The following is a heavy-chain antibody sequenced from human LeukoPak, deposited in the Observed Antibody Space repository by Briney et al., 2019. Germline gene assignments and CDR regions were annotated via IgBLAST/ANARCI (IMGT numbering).Heavy chain of an antibody. CDR3: AKVTGSGI. CDR1: GFTFGSYA. D-gene: IGHD3-10*01. V-gene: IGHV3-23*01. Sequence: PGGSLRLSCAASGFTFGSYAMSWVRQAPGKGLEWVSAISGSGSTTYYADSVKGRFTISRDNSKNPLYLQMNSLRAEDTAVYYCAKVTGSGIWGQGTLVIVSS. J-gene: IGHJ4*02. CDR2: ISGSGSTT.